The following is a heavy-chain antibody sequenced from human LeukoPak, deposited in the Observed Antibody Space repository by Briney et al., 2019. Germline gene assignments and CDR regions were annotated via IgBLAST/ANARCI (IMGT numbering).Heavy chain of an antibody. D-gene: IGHD3-10*01. CDR2: IYYTGST. J-gene: IGHJ4*02. Sequence: SETLSLTCTVSGGSISSSTDYWGWIRQPPGKGLEWIGSIYYTGSTYYKPSLKSRVTISVDTSKNQFSLKLSSVTAADTAVYYCARLIWFGESYYFDYWGQGTLVTVSS. CDR1: GGSISSSTDY. V-gene: IGHV4-39*07. CDR3: ARLIWFGESYYFDY.